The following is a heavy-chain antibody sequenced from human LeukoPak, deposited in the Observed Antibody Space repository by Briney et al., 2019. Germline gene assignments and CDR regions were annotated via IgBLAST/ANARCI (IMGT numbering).Heavy chain of an antibody. J-gene: IGHJ6*02. CDR2: INHSGST. CDR3: ARRRVVTIFGVPYYYYYGMDV. D-gene: IGHD3-3*01. CDR1: GGSFSGYY. Sequence: SETLSLTCAVYGGSFSGYYWSWIRQPPGKGLEWIGEINHSGSTNYNPSLKSQVTISVDTSKNQFSLKLSSVTAADTAVYYCARRRVVTIFGVPYYYYYGMDVWGQGTTVTVSS. V-gene: IGHV4-34*01.